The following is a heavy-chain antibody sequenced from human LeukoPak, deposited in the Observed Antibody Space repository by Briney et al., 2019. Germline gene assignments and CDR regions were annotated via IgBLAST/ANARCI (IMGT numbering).Heavy chain of an antibody. CDR1: GFALSSHW. CDR2: VNRDGSET. Sequence: GGSMRLSCAASGFALSSHWMTWVRQVPGRGPEWVANVNRDGSETYYLDSVKGRFTISKDNAKNSLYLQMNSLGAEDTALYHCARNNGMDVWGQGTTVIVSS. CDR3: ARNNGMDV. V-gene: IGHV3-7*03. J-gene: IGHJ6*02.